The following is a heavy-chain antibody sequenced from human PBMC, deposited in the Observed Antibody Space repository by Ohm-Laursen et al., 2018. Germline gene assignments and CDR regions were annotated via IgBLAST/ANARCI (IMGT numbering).Heavy chain of an antibody. D-gene: IGHD3-10*01. CDR2: ISSSSSYI. CDR3: ARGEYYYGSGSYYNPDY. V-gene: IGHV3-21*01. CDR1: GFTFSSYA. J-gene: IGHJ4*02. Sequence: SLRLSCAASGFTFSSYAMSWVRQAPGKGLEWVSSISSSSSYIYYADSVKGRFTISRDNAKNSLYLQMNSLRAEDTAVYYCARGEYYYGSGSYYNPDYWGQGTLVTVSS.